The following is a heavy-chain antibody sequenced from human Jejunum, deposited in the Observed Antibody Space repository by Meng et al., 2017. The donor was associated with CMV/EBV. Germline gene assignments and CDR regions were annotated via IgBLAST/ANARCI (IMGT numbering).Heavy chain of an antibody. CDR1: RGTFSSYT. Sequence: SRGTFSSYTITRVRQAPGQGHEWVGRIIPILGTPNCAQRFQGRLTITADRSTNTVYMILSSLRSEDTAVYYCARDPQVVTTTPFFDYWGQGSLVTVSS. J-gene: IGHJ4*02. CDR2: IIPILGTP. V-gene: IGHV1-69*08. D-gene: IGHD2-21*02. CDR3: ARDPQVVTTTPFFDY.